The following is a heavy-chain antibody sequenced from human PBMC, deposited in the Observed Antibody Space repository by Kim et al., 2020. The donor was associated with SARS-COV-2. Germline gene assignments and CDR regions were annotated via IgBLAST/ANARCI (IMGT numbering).Heavy chain of an antibody. Sequence: SVKGRFTISRDNSKNTLYLQMNSLRAEDTAVYYCAKDRTYNRIAAAAIDNWGQGTLVTVSS. CDR3: AKDRTYNRIAAAAIDN. V-gene: IGHV3-30*02. J-gene: IGHJ4*02. D-gene: IGHD6-13*01.